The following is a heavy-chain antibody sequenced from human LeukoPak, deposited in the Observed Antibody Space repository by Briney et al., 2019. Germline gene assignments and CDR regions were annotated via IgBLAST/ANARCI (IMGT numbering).Heavy chain of an antibody. CDR1: RGFFSGYY. D-gene: IGHD1-26*01. Sequence: SETLPVTRAVYRGFFSGYYWSWIRQPPGKGLEWIGEIHHSGGTNYNPSLKSRVTISVDTSKSQFSLKLSSVTVADTAVYYCARGESGYFDYWGQGPLVTVSS. CDR3: ARGESGYFDY. CDR2: IHHSGGT. J-gene: IGHJ4*02. V-gene: IGHV4-34*01.